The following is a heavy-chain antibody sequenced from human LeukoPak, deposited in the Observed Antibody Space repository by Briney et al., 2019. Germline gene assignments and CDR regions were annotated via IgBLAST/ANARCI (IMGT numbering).Heavy chain of an antibody. CDR2: VNSDGSWT. D-gene: IGHD2-2*01. CDR1: GNYW. J-gene: IGHJ4*02. CDR3: VSFYETY. V-gene: IGHV3-74*01. Sequence: GGSLRLSCAACGNYWMHWVRQAPGKGLVWVSHVNSDGSWTTYADSLKGRFTISKDNAKNTVYLQMNNLRAEDTAVYYCVSFYETYWGRGTLVTVSS.